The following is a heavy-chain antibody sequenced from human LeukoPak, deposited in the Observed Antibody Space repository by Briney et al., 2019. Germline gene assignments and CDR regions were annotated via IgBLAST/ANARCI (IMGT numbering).Heavy chain of an antibody. CDR2: INAGNGNT. D-gene: IGHD3-16*02. J-gene: IGHJ4*02. Sequence: GASVTVSCMASGYTFTSYAMHWVRQAPGQRLEWMGWINAGNGNTKYSQKFQGRVTITRDTSASTAYMELSSLRSEDTAVYYCARARASRYYFDYWGQGTLVTVSS. V-gene: IGHV1-3*01. CDR3: ARARASRYYFDY. CDR1: GYTFTSYA.